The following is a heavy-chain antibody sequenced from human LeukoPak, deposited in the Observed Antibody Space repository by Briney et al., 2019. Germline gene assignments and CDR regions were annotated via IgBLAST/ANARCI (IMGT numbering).Heavy chain of an antibody. D-gene: IGHD6-6*01. CDR2: INSDGSST. V-gene: IGHV3-74*01. CDR3: ARSSSSSPRLYYYMDV. J-gene: IGHJ6*03. CDR1: GFTFSSYW. Sequence: GGSLGLSCAASGFTFSSYWMHWVRHAPGKGLVWVSRINSDGSSTSYADSVKGRFTISRDNSKNTLYLQMNSLRAEDTAVYYCARSSSSSPRLYYYMDVWGKGTTVTVSS.